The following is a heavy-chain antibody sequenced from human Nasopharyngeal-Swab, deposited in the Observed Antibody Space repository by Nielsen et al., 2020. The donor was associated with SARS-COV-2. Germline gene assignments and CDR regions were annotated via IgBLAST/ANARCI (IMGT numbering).Heavy chain of an antibody. J-gene: IGHJ4*02. V-gene: IGHV4-4*02. D-gene: IGHD6-19*01. Sequence: WIRQPPGKGLEWIGEIHHSGSTNYNPSLKSRVTISVDKSKNQFSLKLSSVTAADTAVYYCARANPEPSTSSGWYGRLVHYFDYWGQGTLVTVSS. CDR3: ARANPEPSTSSGWYGRLVHYFDY. CDR2: IHHSGST.